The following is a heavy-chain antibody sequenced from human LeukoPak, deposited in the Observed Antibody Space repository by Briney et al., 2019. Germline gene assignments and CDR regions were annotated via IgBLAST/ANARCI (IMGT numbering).Heavy chain of an antibody. CDR1: GGSISSYY. D-gene: IGHD3-22*01. CDR3: ARVVGYYYDSSGYYDI. J-gene: IGHJ3*02. Sequence: SETLSLTCTVSGGSISSYYWSWIRQPPGKGLEWIGYIYYSGSTNYNPSLKSRVTISVDTSKNQFSLKLSSVTAADTAVYYCARVVGYYYDSSGYYDIWGQETMVTVSS. CDR2: IYYSGST. V-gene: IGHV4-59*01.